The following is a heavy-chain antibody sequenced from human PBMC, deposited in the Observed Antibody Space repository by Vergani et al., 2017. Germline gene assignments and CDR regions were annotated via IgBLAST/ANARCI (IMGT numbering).Heavy chain of an antibody. D-gene: IGHD1-14*01. CDR2: ISTSSSYI. Sequence: EVQLVESGGGLVKPGGSLRLSCAASGFTFSTYAMNCVRQAPGKGLEWVSSISTSSSYIYYADSVKGRFTNSRDNAKNSLYLPMNHLRAEDTAVYYCARETRRPEGADYWSQATLGTVYS. CDR3: ARETRRPEGADY. CDR1: GFTFSTYA. V-gene: IGHV3-21*02. J-gene: IGHJ4*02.